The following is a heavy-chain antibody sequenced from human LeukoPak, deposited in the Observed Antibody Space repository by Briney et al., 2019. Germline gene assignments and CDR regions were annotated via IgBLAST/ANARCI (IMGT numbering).Heavy chain of an antibody. J-gene: IGHJ5*02. CDR1: GGSFSGYY. CDR3: AREYCSSTSCYWFDP. D-gene: IGHD2-2*01. V-gene: IGHV4-34*01. Sequence: KPSETPSLTCAVYGGSFSGYYWSWIRQPPGKGLEWIGEINHSGSTNYNPSLKSRVTISVDTSKNQFSLKLSSVTAADTAVYYCAREYCSSTSCYWFDPWGQGTLVTVSS. CDR2: INHSGST.